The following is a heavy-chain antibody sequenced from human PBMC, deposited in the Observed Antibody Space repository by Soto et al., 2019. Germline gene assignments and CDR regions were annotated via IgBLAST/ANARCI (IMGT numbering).Heavy chain of an antibody. J-gene: IGHJ6*02. Sequence: PGGSLRLSCAASGFTVSSNYMSWVRQAPGKGLEWVSVIYSGGSTYYADSVKGRFTISRDNSKNTLYLQMNSLSAEDTAVYYCARVGRYCSSTSCYYYGMDVWGQGTTVTVSS. CDR3: ARVGRYCSSTSCYYYGMDV. CDR1: GFTVSSNY. CDR2: IYSGGST. D-gene: IGHD2-2*01. V-gene: IGHV3-53*01.